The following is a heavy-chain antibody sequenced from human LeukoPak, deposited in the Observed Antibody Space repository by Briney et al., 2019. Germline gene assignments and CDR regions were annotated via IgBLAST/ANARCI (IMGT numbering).Heavy chain of an antibody. CDR1: GYSISSDNW. J-gene: IGHJ5*02. Sequence: SDALSLTCAVSGYSISSDNWWGWIRQPPGKGLEWIGYIHYSGITYYSPSLKSRVTLSVDTSKNQFSLRLSSVTAVDTAVYYCARKPNAVYWFDPWGQGTLVTVSS. D-gene: IGHD2-8*01. CDR3: ARKPNAVYWFDP. CDR2: IHYSGIT. V-gene: IGHV4-28*01.